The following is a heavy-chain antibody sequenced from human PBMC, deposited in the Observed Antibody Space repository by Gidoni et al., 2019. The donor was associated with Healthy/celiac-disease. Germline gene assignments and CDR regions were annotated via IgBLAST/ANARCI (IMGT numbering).Heavy chain of an antibody. CDR2: IIPIFGTA. CDR3: ARSGYCSSTSCFLQGGYNWFDP. J-gene: IGHJ5*02. D-gene: IGHD2-2*03. V-gene: IGHV1-69*01. CDR1: GGTFSSYA. Sequence: QVQLVQSGAEVKKPAPSVKVACKASGGTFSSYAISWVRQAPGQGLEWMGGIIPIFGTANYAQKFQGRVTITADESTSTAYMELSSMRSEDTAVYYCARSGYCSSTSCFLQGGYNWFDPWGQGTLVTVSS.